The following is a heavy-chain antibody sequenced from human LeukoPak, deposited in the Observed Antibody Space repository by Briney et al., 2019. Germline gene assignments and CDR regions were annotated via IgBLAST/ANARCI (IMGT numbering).Heavy chain of an antibody. CDR2: ISSSGSTI. V-gene: IGHV3-48*03. CDR1: GFTFSSYE. D-gene: IGHD3-10*01. Sequence: GGSLRLSCAASGFTFSSYEMNWVRQAPGKGLEWVSYISSSGSTIYYADSVKGRFTISRDNAKNSLYLQMNSLRAEDTAVYYCARVGWFGEPNKSPFDYWGQGTLVTVSS. CDR3: ARVGWFGEPNKSPFDY. J-gene: IGHJ4*02.